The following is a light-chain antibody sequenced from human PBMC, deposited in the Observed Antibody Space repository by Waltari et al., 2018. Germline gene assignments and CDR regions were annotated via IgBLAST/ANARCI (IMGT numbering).Light chain of an antibody. CDR3: CSYTGSNTLV. CDR2: EVT. V-gene: IGLV2-18*02. Sequence: QSALTQPPSVSGSPGQSATISCTGTSSDAGHYNPVSCYQPPPGAAPKLMIYEVTNRPSGVPDRFSGSKSGNTASLTISGLQAEDEANYYCCSYTGSNTLVFGGGTKLTVL. CDR1: SSDAGHYNP. J-gene: IGLJ2*01.